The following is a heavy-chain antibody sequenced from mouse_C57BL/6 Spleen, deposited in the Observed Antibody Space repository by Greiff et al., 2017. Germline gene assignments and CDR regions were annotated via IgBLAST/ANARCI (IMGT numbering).Heavy chain of an antibody. Sequence: QVQLQQSGAELVKPGASVKISCKASGYAFSSSWMNWVKQRPGKGLEWIGRIYPGDGDTNYNGKFKGKATLTADKSSSTAYMQLSSLTSEDSAVYFCARSHYDYDGFDYWGQGTTLTVSS. CDR3: ARSHYDYDGFDY. CDR2: IYPGDGDT. CDR1: GYAFSSSW. D-gene: IGHD2-4*01. J-gene: IGHJ2*01. V-gene: IGHV1-82*01.